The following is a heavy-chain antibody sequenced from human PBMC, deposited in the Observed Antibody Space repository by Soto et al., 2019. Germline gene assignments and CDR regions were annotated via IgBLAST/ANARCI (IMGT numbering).Heavy chain of an antibody. CDR3: AKDLDIVVVPAHFDY. CDR2: ISGSGGST. J-gene: IGHJ4*02. D-gene: IGHD2-2*01. V-gene: IGHV3-23*01. CDR1: GFTFSSYA. Sequence: GGSLRLSCAASGFTFSSYAMSWVRQAPGKGLEWVSAISGSGGSTYYADSVKGRFTISRDNSKNTLYLQMNSLRAEDTAVYYCAKDLDIVVVPAHFDYWGQGTLVTVSS.